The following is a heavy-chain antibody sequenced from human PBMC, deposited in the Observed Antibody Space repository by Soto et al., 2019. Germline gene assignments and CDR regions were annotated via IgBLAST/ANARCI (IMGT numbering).Heavy chain of an antibody. CDR1: GYTFTSYD. V-gene: IGHV1-8*01. CDR2: MNPNSGNT. Sequence: QVQLVQSGAEVKKPGASVKVSCKASGYTFTSYDINWVRQATGQGLEWMGWMNPNSGNTGYAQKFQGRVTMTRNTSISSAYMEQSSLRSEYTAVYYCGGLWFGEKDAFDIWGQGTMVTVSS. CDR3: GGLWFGEKDAFDI. J-gene: IGHJ3*02. D-gene: IGHD3-10*01.